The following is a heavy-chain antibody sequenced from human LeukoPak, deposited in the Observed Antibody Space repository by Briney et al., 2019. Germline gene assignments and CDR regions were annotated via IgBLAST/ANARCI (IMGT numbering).Heavy chain of an antibody. CDR2: IYWDNDK. Sequence: SGPTLVNPTQTLTLTCTFSGFSLITRGVGVGWIRQSPGKALEWVAIIYWDNDKRYSPYLRNRLTIAKDTSNNQVVLVMTNMDPVDTATYFCAHIMITYGGVLRDDAFDVWGPGTVVTVSP. V-gene: IGHV2-5*02. CDR1: GFSLITRGVG. J-gene: IGHJ3*01. D-gene: IGHD3-16*01. CDR3: AHIMITYGGVLRDDAFDV.